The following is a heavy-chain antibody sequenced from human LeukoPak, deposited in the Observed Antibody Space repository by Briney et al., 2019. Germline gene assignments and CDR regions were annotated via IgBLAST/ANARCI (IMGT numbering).Heavy chain of an antibody. CDR2: INHSGGT. D-gene: IGHD3-10*01. V-gene: IGHV4-34*01. J-gene: IGHJ4*02. CDR3: ARGVDYYGV. Sequence: SETLSLTCAVYGGSFSGYSWNWIRQPPVKGLEWIGQINHSGGTNYNPSLKSRVTISVDTSKKQFSLKLSSVTAADTAVYYCARGVDYYGVWGQGTLVTVSS. CDR1: GGSFSGYS.